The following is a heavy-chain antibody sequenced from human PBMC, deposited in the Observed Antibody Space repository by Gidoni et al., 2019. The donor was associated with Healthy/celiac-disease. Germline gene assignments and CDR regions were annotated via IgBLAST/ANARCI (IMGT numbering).Heavy chain of an antibody. V-gene: IGHV3-48*01. CDR2: ISSSSSTI. D-gene: IGHD2-15*01. J-gene: IGHJ6*03. CDR1: GFTFSSYS. Sequence: EVQLVESGGGLVQPGGSLRLSCAASGFTFSSYSMNWVRQAPGEGLEWVSYISSSSSTIYYADSVKGRFTISRDNAKNSLYLQMNSLRAEDTAVYYCARGGYCSGGSCYSYDYYMDVWGKGTTVTVSS. CDR3: ARGGYCSGGSCYSYDYYMDV.